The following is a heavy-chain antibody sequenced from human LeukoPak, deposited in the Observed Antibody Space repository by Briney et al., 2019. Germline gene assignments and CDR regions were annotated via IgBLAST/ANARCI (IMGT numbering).Heavy chain of an antibody. Sequence: ASVKVSCKASGGTFSSYAISWVRQAPGQGLEWMGGIIPIFGTANYAQKFQGRVTITADESTSTAYMELSSLRSEDTAVYYCARGRGYCSRTSCLLEAWGYYFDYWGQGTLVTVSS. CDR2: IIPIFGTA. J-gene: IGHJ4*02. CDR3: ARGRGYCSRTSCLLEAWGYYFDY. V-gene: IGHV1-69*13. D-gene: IGHD2-2*01. CDR1: GGTFSSYA.